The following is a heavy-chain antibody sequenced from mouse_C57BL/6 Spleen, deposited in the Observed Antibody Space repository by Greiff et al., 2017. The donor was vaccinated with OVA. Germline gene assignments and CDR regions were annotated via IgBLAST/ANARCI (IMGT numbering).Heavy chain of an antibody. CDR1: GFSLTSYG. CDR2: IWRGGST. CDR3: AKNMVTTEGYYFDY. J-gene: IGHJ2*01. D-gene: IGHD2-3*01. V-gene: IGHV2-5*01. Sequence: QVQLKQSGPGLVQPSQSLSITCTVSGFSLTSYGVHWVRQSPGKGLEWLGVIWRGGSTDYNAACMSRLSITKDNSKSQVFFKMNSLQADDTAIYYCAKNMVTTEGYYFDYWGQGTTLTVSS.